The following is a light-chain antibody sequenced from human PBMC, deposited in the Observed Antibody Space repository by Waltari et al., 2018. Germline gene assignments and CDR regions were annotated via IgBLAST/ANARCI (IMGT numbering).Light chain of an antibody. CDR3: QQRSNWPPFT. J-gene: IGKJ3*01. CDR1: QSVSSY. V-gene: IGKV3-11*01. CDR2: DAS. Sequence: ELVLTQSPATLSLSPGELATLSCRASQSVSSYLAWYQQKPGQAPRLLIYDASNRATGIPARFSGSGSGTDFTLTISSLEPEDFAVYYCQQRSNWPPFTFGPGTKVDIK.